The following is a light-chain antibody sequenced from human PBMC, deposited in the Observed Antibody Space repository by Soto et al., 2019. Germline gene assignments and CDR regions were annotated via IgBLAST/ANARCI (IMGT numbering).Light chain of an antibody. J-gene: IGLJ1*01. V-gene: IGLV1-40*01. CDR2: GNS. Sequence: QSVLTQPPSVSGAPGQRVTISCTGSSSNIGAGYDVHWYQQLPGTAPKLLIYGNSNRPSGVPDRFSGSKSGTSAPLAITGLQAEDEADYYCQSYDSSLSGYVFGTGTKVTVL. CDR3: QSYDSSLSGYV. CDR1: SSNIGAGYD.